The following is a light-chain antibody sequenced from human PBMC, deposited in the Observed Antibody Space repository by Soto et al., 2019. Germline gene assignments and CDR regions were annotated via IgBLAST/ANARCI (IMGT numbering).Light chain of an antibody. CDR1: SSDVGGYNY. V-gene: IGLV2-14*03. CDR3: ASYTSSSTYV. J-gene: IGLJ1*01. CDR2: GVX. Sequence: QSVLTQPASVSGSPGQSITISCTGTSSDVGGYNYVSWYQQHPGKAPKLMISGVXXRPXGVSYRFSCSKSGNTASLTISGXXXXXXXXDYCASYTSSSTYVFGSGTKLTVL.